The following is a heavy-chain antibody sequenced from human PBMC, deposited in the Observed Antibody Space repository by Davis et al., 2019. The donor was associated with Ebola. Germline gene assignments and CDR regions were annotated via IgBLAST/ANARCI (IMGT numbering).Heavy chain of an antibody. D-gene: IGHD3-22*01. V-gene: IGHV4-38-2*02. CDR3: AKAYDSSGYAWFDP. CDR1: GYSISSGYY. CDR2: IYLTGKT. J-gene: IGHJ5*02. Sequence: SETLSLTCTVSGYSISSGYYWGWIRQPPGKGLEWIGSIYLTGKTYYNPSLKSRVTISVDTSKNQFSLKLSSVTAADTVVYYCAKAYDSSGYAWFDPWGQGTLVTVSS.